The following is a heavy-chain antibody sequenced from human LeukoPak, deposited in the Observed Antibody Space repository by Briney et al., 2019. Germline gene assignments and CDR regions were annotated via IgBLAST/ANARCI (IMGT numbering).Heavy chain of an antibody. CDR2: VYHGGST. J-gene: IGHJ2*01. D-gene: IGHD6-19*01. Sequence: SETLSLTCAVSGGSISSSNWWSWVRQPPGKGLEWIGEVYHGGSTNFNPSLKSRVTISVDRSKNQFSLRLSSVTAADTAVYYCARAPSGWSDYWYFDLWGRGTLVTVSS. V-gene: IGHV4-4*02. CDR3: ARAPSGWSDYWYFDL. CDR1: GGSISSSNW.